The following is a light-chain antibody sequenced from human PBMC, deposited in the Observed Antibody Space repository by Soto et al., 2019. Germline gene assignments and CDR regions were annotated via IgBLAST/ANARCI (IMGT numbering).Light chain of an antibody. CDR3: SSYTTSSTYV. CDR2: DVS. Sequence: QSALAQPASVSGSPGQSIAISCTGTCSDVCRYNYVSWYQQHPGKAPKLMFYDVSNRPSGVSDRFSGSKSGNTASLSISGLQAEDEADYYCSSYTTSSTYVFGTGTKVTV. J-gene: IGLJ1*01. V-gene: IGLV2-14*01. CDR1: CSDVCRYNY.